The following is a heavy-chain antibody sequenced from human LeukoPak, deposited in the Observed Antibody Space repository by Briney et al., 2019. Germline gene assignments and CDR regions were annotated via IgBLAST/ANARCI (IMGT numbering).Heavy chain of an antibody. CDR1: GYSFTSYW. J-gene: IGHJ6*03. CDR2: IYPDDSDT. D-gene: IGHD4-11*01. CDR3: ARLVNDYRNYYYYYYMDV. V-gene: IGHV5-51*01. Sequence: GESLKISCKGSGYSFTSYWIGWVRQMPGKGLEWMGIIYPDDSDTRYSPSFQGQVTISADKSISTAYLQWSSLKASDTAIYYCARLVNDYRNYYYYYYMDVWGKGTTVTVSS.